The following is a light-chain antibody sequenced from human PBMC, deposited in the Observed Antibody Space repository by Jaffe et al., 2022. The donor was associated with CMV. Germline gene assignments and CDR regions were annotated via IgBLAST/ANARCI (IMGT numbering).Light chain of an antibody. CDR1: QDIRTW. Sequence: DIQMTQSPSSVSASVGDRVTITCRASQDIRTWLAWYQQKPGKAPKLLISFASRLQNGVPSRFSGSGSGTEFTLTISSLQPEDFATYFCQGTNGFPWTFGQGTRVDIE. CDR2: FAS. CDR3: QGTNGFPWT. V-gene: IGKV1-12*01. J-gene: IGKJ1*01.